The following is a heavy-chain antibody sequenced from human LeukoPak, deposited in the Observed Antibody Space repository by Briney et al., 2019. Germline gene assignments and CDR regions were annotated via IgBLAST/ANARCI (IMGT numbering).Heavy chain of an antibody. Sequence: GASVTVTCTASGYTFTVYYMHWVRQAPGQGLEWMGWINPNSGGTNYAQKFQGRVTVTRDTSIRTAYMELTRLRSDDTAVYYCARVMDYGGNRENFDYWGQGTLVTVSS. D-gene: IGHD4-23*01. CDR3: ARVMDYGGNRENFDY. V-gene: IGHV1-2*02. CDR2: INPNSGGT. CDR1: GYTFTVYY. J-gene: IGHJ4*02.